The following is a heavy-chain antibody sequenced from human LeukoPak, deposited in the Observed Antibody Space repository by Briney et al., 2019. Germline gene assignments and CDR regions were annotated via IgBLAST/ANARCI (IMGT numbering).Heavy chain of an antibody. CDR2: IYYGGST. CDR1: GGSISDGSYY. D-gene: IGHD3-3*01. V-gene: IGHV4-39*01. Sequence: SETLSLTCTVSGGSISDGSYYWGWIRQPPGKGLEWIASIYYGGSTYYNPSLKSRVTISVDTSKNQFSLKLSSVTAADTAVYYCARLTDFWSGSHWFDPWGQGTLVTVSS. J-gene: IGHJ5*02. CDR3: ARLTDFWSGSHWFDP.